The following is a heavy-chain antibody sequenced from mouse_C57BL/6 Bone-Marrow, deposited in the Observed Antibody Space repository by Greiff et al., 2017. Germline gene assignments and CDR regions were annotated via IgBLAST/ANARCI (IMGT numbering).Heavy chain of an antibody. J-gene: IGHJ2*01. CDR2: ISGGGGNT. V-gene: IGHV5-9*01. D-gene: IGHD1-1*01. Sequence: EVKLVESGGGLVKPGGSLKLSCAASGFTFSSYTMSWVRQTPEKRLEWVATISGGGGNTYYPDSVKGRFTISRDNAKNTLYLQMSSLRSEDTALYYCARHTVVATGDYWGQSTTLTVSS. CDR1: GFTFSSYT. CDR3: ARHTVVATGDY.